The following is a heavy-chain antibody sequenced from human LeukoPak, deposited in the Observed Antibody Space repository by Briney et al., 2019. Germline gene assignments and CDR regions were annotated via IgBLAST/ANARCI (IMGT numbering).Heavy chain of an antibody. Sequence: PSETLSLTCTVSGGSISSGGYYWSWIRQHPGKGLEWIGYIYYSGSTYYNPSLKSRVTISVDTSKNKFSLKLSSVTAADTAVYYCARAGMIQPYYYYGMDVWGQGTTVTVSS. V-gene: IGHV4-31*03. CDR3: ARAGMIQPYYYYGMDV. CDR2: IYYSGST. J-gene: IGHJ6*02. CDR1: GGSISSGGYY. D-gene: IGHD5-18*01.